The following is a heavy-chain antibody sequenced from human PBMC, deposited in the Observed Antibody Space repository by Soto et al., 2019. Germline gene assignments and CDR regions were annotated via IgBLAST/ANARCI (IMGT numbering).Heavy chain of an antibody. V-gene: IGHV3-23*01. CDR1: GFTFSSYA. D-gene: IGHD3-3*01. J-gene: IGHJ6*02. CDR3: ASTNYYDFWSGYSYGMDV. Sequence: PGGSLRLSCAASGFTFSSYAMSWVRQAPGKGLEWVSAISGSGGSTYYADSVKGRFTISRDNSKNTLYLQVNSLRAEDTAVYYCASTNYYDFWSGYSYGMDVWGQGTTVTVSS. CDR2: ISGSGGST.